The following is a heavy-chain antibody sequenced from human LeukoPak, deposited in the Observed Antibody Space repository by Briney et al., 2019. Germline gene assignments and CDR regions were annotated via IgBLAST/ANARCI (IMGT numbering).Heavy chain of an antibody. CDR2: IWYDGSNK. Sequence: GRPLRLSCAASGFTFSSYGMHWVRQAPVKGLEWVAVIWYDGSNKYYADSVKGRFTISRDNSKNTLYLQMNSLRAEDTAVYYCARGVPVTDHYYYYGMDVWGQGTTVTVSS. V-gene: IGHV3-33*01. D-gene: IGHD1-14*01. CDR3: ARGVPVTDHYYYYGMDV. CDR1: GFTFSSYG. J-gene: IGHJ6*02.